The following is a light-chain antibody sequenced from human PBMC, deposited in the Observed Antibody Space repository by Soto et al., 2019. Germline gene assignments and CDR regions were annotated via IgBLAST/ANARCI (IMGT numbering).Light chain of an antibody. J-gene: IGLJ1*01. Sequence: QSALTQPASVSGSPGQSITISCTGTSSDVGGYNYVSWYQRRPGKAPKLMFYDVSNRPSGVSNRFSGSKSGNTASLTISGLQAEDEADYYCSSYTNSSIVFGTGTKVTVL. V-gene: IGLV2-14*01. CDR1: SSDVGGYNY. CDR2: DVS. CDR3: SSYTNSSIV.